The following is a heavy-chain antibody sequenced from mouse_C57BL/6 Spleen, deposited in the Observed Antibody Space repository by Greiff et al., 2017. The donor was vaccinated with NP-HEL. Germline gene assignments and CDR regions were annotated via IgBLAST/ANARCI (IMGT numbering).Heavy chain of an antibody. CDR2: IDPSDSET. CDR1: GYTFTSYW. J-gene: IGHJ4*01. D-gene: IGHD3-3*01. CDR3: AKGTLAMDY. V-gene: IGHV1-52*01. Sequence: VQLQQPGAELVRPGSSVKLSCKASGYTFTSYWMHWVKQSPIQGLEWIGNIDPSDSETNYNQKFKDKATLTVDKSSSTAYMQLSSLTSEDAAVYYCAKGTLAMDYWGKGTSVTVSS.